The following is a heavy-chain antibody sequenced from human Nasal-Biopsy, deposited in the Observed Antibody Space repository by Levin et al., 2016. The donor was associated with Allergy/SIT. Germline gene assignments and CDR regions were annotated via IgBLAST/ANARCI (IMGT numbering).Heavy chain of an antibody. J-gene: IGHJ5*02. CDR1: GYTLPTIG. V-gene: IGHV5-10-1*04. D-gene: IGHD6-25*01. CDR2: IDPRDSKT. CDR3: TKDSGNWFVA. Sequence: GGSLRLSCKGSGYTLPTIGSAGCARCPGKAWSGVGWIDPRDSKTNYSPSFEGQVTMTVDKSISTAYLQWNSLKASDTAIYYCTKDSGNWFVAWGQGTLVTVSS.